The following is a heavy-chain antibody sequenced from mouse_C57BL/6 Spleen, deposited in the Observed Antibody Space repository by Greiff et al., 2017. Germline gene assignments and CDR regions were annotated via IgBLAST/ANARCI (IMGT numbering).Heavy chain of an antibody. CDR1: GFTFSSYA. CDR2: ISDGGSYT. J-gene: IGHJ2*01. Sequence: DVMLVESGGGLVKPGGSLKLSCAASGFTFSSYAMSWVRQTPEKRLEWVATISDGGSYTYYPDNVKGRFTISRDNAKNNLYLQMSNLKSEDTAMYDCARDRGLRCDFDYWGQGTTLTVSS. D-gene: IGHD2-4*01. CDR3: ARDRGLRCDFDY. V-gene: IGHV5-4*01.